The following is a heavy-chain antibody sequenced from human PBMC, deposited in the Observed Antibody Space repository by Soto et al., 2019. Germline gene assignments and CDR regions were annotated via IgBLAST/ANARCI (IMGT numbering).Heavy chain of an antibody. J-gene: IGHJ6*02. CDR1: GFSFSSYL. CDR2: IKQDGSEK. D-gene: IGHD3-10*01. CDR3: ARDVARSGGSMIRGVITPTYYYYGLDV. Sequence: WSLRLSCLAAGFSFSSYLMSWVLQSPGKGLEWVANIKQDGSEKYCVDSVKGRFSISRDSAKNSLYLQMNSLRAEDTAVYYCARDVARSGGSMIRGVITPTYYYYGLDVWGQGTTVTVSS. V-gene: IGHV3-7*01.